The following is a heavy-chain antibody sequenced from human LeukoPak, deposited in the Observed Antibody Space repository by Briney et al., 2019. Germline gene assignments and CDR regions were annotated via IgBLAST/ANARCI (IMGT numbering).Heavy chain of an antibody. V-gene: IGHV1-69*02. D-gene: IGHD2-15*01. Sequence: SVKVSCKASGGTFSSFTISWVRQAPGQGLEWMGRIIPILGIANYAQKFQGRVTITADKSTSTAYMELSSLRSEDTAVYYCAKIEFSGGSYYFDYWGQGTLVTVSS. CDR1: GGTFSSFT. CDR2: IIPILGIA. CDR3: AKIEFSGGSYYFDY. J-gene: IGHJ4*02.